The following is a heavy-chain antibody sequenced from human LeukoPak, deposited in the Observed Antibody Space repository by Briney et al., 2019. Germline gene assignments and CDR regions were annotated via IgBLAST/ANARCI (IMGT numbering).Heavy chain of an antibody. J-gene: IGHJ3*02. V-gene: IGHV4-38-2*02. Sequence: SETLSLTCTVSGDSISSGNYWGWIRQPPGKGLEWIGYIYYSGSTYYNPSLKSRVTISVDTSKNQFSLNLSSVTAADTAVYYCASSSSWGLDAFDIWGQGTMITASS. CDR3: ASSSSWGLDAFDI. D-gene: IGHD6-13*01. CDR2: IYYSGST. CDR1: GDSISSGNY.